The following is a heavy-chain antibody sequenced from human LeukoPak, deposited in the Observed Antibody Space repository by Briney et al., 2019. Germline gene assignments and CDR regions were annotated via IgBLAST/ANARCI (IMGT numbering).Heavy chain of an antibody. CDR3: AGEWYGDTPHYGIDV. V-gene: IGHV1-69*13. CDR2: IIPIFGTA. D-gene: IGHD4-17*01. CDR1: GGTFSSYA. Sequence: GASVKVSCKAYGGTFSSYAISWVRQAPGQGLEWMGGIIPIFGTANYAQKFQGRVTITADESTSTAYMELSSLRSEDTAVYYCAGEWYGDTPHYGIDVWGQGTTVTVSS. J-gene: IGHJ6*02.